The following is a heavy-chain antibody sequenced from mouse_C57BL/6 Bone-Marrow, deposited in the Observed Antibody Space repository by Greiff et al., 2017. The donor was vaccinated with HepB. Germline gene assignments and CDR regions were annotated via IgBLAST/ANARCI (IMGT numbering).Heavy chain of an antibody. CDR2: IHPNSGST. CDR3: ARRYYGSSSSMDY. D-gene: IGHD1-1*01. V-gene: IGHV1-64*01. Sequence: VQLQQSGAELVKPGASVKLSCKASGYTFTSYWMHWVKQRPGQGLEWIGMIHPNSGSTNYNEKFKSKATLTVDKSSSTAYMQLSSLTSEDSAVYYCARRYYGSSSSMDYWGQGTSVTVSS. J-gene: IGHJ4*01. CDR1: GYTFTSYW.